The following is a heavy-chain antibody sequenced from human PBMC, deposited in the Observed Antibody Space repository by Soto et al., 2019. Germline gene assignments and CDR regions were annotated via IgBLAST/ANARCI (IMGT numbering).Heavy chain of an antibody. CDR3: ARAKFYYYDSSGYSCYFDY. CDR2: IYHSGST. V-gene: IGHV4-30-2*01. J-gene: IGHJ4*02. D-gene: IGHD3-22*01. Sequence: SETLSLTCAVSGGSISSGGYSWSWIRQPPGKGLEWIGYIYHSGSTYYNPSLKSRVTISVDRSKNQFSLKLSSVTAADTAVYYCARAKFYYYDSSGYSCYFDYWGQGTLVTVSS. CDR1: GGSISSGGYS.